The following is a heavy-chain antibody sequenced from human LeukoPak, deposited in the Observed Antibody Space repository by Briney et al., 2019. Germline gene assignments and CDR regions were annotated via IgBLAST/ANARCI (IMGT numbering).Heavy chain of an antibody. CDR3: AKSGYSYGGFDY. CDR1: GGSISSGSYY. J-gene: IGHJ4*02. Sequence: SETLSLTCTVSGGSISSGSYYWSWIRQPAGKGLEWIGRIYTSGSTNYNPSLKSRVTISVDTSKNQFSLKLSSVTAADTAVYYCAKSGYSYGGFDYWGQGTLVTVSS. D-gene: IGHD5-18*01. V-gene: IGHV4-61*02. CDR2: IYTSGST.